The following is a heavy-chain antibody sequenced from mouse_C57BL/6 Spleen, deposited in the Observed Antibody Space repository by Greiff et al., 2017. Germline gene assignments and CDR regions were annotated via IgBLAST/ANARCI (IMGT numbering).Heavy chain of an antibody. D-gene: IGHD4-1*01. CDR3: ARSELGVYYFDY. J-gene: IGHJ2*01. CDR2: INPNNGGT. Sequence: EVQLQQSGPELVKPGASVKMSCKASGYTFTDYNMHWVKQSHGKSLEWIGYINPNNGGTSYNQKFKGKATLTVNKSSSTAYMELRSLTSEDSAVYYCARSELGVYYFDYWGQGTTLTVSS. CDR1: GYTFTDYN. V-gene: IGHV1-22*01.